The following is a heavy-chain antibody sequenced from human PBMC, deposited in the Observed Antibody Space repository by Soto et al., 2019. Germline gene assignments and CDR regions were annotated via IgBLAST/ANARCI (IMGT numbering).Heavy chain of an antibody. Sequence: GGSLRLSCAAYGFTFSSYGMHWVRQAPGKGLEWVAVISYDGSNKYYADSVKGRFTISRDNSKNTLYLQMNSLRAEDTAVYYCAKELSVRAGTDIWGQAPMVTVSS. J-gene: IGHJ3*02. CDR3: AKELSVRAGTDI. V-gene: IGHV3-30*18. D-gene: IGHD1-1*01. CDR2: ISYDGSNK. CDR1: GFTFSSYG.